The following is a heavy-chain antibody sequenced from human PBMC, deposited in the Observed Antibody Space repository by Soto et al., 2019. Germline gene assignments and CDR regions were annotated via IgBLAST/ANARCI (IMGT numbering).Heavy chain of an antibody. CDR1: GYSFSEMS. Sequence: ASVKVSCKVSGYSFSEMSMHWVRQTTEKGLEWMGSFDGEDGQTMYAQKFQGRVTMTEDTSADTAYMELSSLRSDDTAVYYCGTPVATGHLDHCGQGSRVTVSS. D-gene: IGHD2-21*02. CDR2: FDGEDGQT. CDR3: GTPVATGHLDH. J-gene: IGHJ4*02. V-gene: IGHV1-24*01.